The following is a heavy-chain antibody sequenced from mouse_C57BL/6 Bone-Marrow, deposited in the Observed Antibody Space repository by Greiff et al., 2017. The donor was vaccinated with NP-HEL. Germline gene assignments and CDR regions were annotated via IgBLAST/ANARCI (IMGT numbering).Heavy chain of an antibody. D-gene: IGHD2-4*01. CDR3: AREGGLRRRTYAMDY. V-gene: IGHV5-16*01. CDR2: INYDGSST. Sequence: EVQLVESEGGLVQPGSSMKLSCTTSGFTFSDYYMAWVRQVPEKGLDWVANINYDGSSTYYLDSLKSRFILSRDNAKNILYLQRSSLKSEDTATYYCAREGGLRRRTYAMDYWGQGTSVTVSA. CDR1: GFTFSDYY. J-gene: IGHJ4*01.